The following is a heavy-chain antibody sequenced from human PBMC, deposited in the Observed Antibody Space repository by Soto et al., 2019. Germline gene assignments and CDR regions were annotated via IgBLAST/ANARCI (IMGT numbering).Heavy chain of an antibody. Sequence: EVPLLESGGGLVQPGGSLRLSCAAPGFTFSSFAMTWVRQAPGKGLEWVSSLTGSGDSTYYADSVKGRFTISRDNSNNTLYLQMNSLRADDTALYYCAKGTAVTTGDMAYWGQGTLVTVSS. CDR1: GFTFSSFA. J-gene: IGHJ4*02. CDR3: AKGTAVTTGDMAY. D-gene: IGHD4-17*01. V-gene: IGHV3-23*01. CDR2: LTGSGDST.